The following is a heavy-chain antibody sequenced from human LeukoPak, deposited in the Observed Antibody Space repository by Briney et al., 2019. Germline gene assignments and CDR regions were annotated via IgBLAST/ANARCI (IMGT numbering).Heavy chain of an antibody. D-gene: IGHD6-19*01. CDR2: IYYSGST. CDR1: GGSISSSSYY. J-gene: IGHJ3*02. CDR3: ARDRYSSGWYQGGAFDI. Sequence: PSETLSLTCTVSGGSISSSSYYWGWIRQPPGKGLEWIGSIYYSGSTYYNPSLKSRVTISVDTSKNQFSLKLSSVTAADTAVYYCARDRYSSGWYQGGAFDIWGQGTMVTVSS. V-gene: IGHV4-39*07.